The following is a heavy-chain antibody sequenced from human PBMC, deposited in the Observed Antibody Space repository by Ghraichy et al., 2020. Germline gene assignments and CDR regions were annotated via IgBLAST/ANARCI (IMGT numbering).Heavy chain of an antibody. D-gene: IGHD3-3*01. CDR2: INPNSGGT. J-gene: IGHJ4*02. Sequence: ASVKVSCKASGYTFTGYYMHWVRQAPGQGLEWMGWINPNSGGTNYAQKFQGRVTITRDTSISTAYMELSRLRSDDTAVYYCARYGGNTYYDFWSGYYFDYWGQGTLVTVSS. V-gene: IGHV1-2*02. CDR3: ARYGGNTYYDFWSGYYFDY. CDR1: GYTFTGYY.